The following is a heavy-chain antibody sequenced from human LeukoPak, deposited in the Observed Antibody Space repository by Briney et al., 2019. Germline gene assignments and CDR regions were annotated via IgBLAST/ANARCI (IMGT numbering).Heavy chain of an antibody. CDR3: ARAYHNWYFDL. V-gene: IGHV4-59*01. J-gene: IGHJ2*01. D-gene: IGHD2-2*01. CDR2: IYYSGST. CDR1: GGSISSYY. Sequence: PSETLSLTCTVSGGSISSYYWSWIRQPPGKGLEWIGYIYYSGSTNYNPSLKSRVTISVDTSKNQFSLKLSSVTAAETAVYYCARAYHNWYFDLWGRGTLVTVSS.